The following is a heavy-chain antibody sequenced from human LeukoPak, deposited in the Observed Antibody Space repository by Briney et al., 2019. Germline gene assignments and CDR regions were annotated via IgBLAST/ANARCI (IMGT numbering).Heavy chain of an antibody. CDR1: GFTFSSYA. Sequence: GGSLRLSCPASGFTFSSYAMSWFRQAPGKGLEGFSAIIGIGGSTYYADSVKGRFTISRDNSKNTLYLQMNSLRAEDTAVYYCAKGKEGYCSGGSCYFWGVDYWGQGTLVTVSS. J-gene: IGHJ4*02. V-gene: IGHV3-23*01. D-gene: IGHD2-15*01. CDR2: IIGIGGST. CDR3: AKGKEGYCSGGSCYFWGVDY.